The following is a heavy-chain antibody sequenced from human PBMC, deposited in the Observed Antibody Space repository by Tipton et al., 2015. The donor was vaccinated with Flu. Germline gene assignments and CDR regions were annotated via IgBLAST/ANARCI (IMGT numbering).Heavy chain of an antibody. CDR1: GFTFSNYG. Sequence: SLRLSCAASGFTFSNYGMRWVRQAPGKGLEWVSSISASGGFVNHAESVKGRCTISRDNSKNTLYLQMNSLRAEDTAVYYCAKDSGTDNRQLVRLYYFDYWGQGPLVTVSS. CDR2: ISASGGFV. V-gene: IGHV3-23*01. J-gene: IGHJ4*02. D-gene: IGHD6-13*01. CDR3: AKDSGTDNRQLVRLYYFDY.